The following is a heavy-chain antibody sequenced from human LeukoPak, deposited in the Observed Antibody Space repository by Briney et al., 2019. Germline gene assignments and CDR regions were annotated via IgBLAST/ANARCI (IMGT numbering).Heavy chain of an antibody. CDR2: IWYDGSNK. D-gene: IGHD3-9*01. CDR3: VRTQTGYGSLDC. CDR1: GFTFSSYG. J-gene: IGHJ4*02. V-gene: IGHV3-33*01. Sequence: PGGSLRLSCAASGFTFSSYGMHWVRQAPGKGLEWVAVIWYDGSNKYYADSVKGRFTISRDNSKNTLYLQMNSLRAEDTAVYYCVRTQTGYGSLDCWGQGALVTVSS.